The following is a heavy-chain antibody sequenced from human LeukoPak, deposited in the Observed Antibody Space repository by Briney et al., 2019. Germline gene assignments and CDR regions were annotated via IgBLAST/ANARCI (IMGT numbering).Heavy chain of an antibody. V-gene: IGHV4-34*01. Sequence: PSETLSLTCTVSGGSLSTYYWSWIRQPPGKGLEWIGEINHSGSTNYNPSLKSRVTISVDTSKNQFSLKLSSVTAADTAVYYCARGSTMVRGVIGGRWFDPWGQGTLVTVSS. CDR1: GGSLSTYY. CDR2: INHSGST. J-gene: IGHJ5*02. D-gene: IGHD3-10*01. CDR3: ARGSTMVRGVIGGRWFDP.